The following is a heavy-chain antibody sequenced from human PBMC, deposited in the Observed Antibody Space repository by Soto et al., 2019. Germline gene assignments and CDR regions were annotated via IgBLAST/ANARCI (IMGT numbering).Heavy chain of an antibody. CDR1: GFTFSSYA. D-gene: IGHD6-19*01. V-gene: IGHV3-23*01. CDR3: ARRSSGWYFDY. J-gene: IGHJ4*02. CDR2: ISGSGGST. Sequence: EVQLLESGGGLVQPGGSLRLSCAASGFTFSSYAMSWVRQAPGKGLEWVSAISGSGGSTYYADSVKGRFTISRDNSKNTLYLKMNSLRAEDTAVYSGARRSSGWYFDYWGQGTLVTVSS.